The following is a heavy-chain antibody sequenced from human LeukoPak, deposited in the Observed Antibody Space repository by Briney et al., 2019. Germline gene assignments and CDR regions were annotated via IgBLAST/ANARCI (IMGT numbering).Heavy chain of an antibody. Sequence: PSETLSLTCSLSGGSLSSYYWSWIRQPAGEGLEWIGRIYTSGSTNYNPSLKSRVTMSVATSKNQFSLKLSSVTAADTAVYYCARDPPYYYDSSGDDAFDIWAKGQWSPSLQ. CDR2: IYTSGST. D-gene: IGHD3-22*01. V-gene: IGHV4-4*07. CDR3: ARDPPYYYDSSGDDAFDI. J-gene: IGHJ3*02. CDR1: GGSLSSYY.